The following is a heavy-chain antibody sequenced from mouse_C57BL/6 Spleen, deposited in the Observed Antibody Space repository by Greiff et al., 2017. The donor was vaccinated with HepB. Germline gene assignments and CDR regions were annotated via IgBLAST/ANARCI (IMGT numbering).Heavy chain of an antibody. J-gene: IGHJ2*01. CDR3: ARREGYGYPFDY. CDR2: IYPGGGYT. Sequence: QVQLKESGAELVRPGTSVKMSCKASGYTFTNYWIGWAKQRPGHGLEWIGDIYPGGGYTNYNEKFKGKATLTADKSSSTAYMQFSSLTSEDSAIYYCARREGYGYPFDYWGQGTTLTVSS. V-gene: IGHV1-63*01. CDR1: GYTFTNYW. D-gene: IGHD2-2*01.